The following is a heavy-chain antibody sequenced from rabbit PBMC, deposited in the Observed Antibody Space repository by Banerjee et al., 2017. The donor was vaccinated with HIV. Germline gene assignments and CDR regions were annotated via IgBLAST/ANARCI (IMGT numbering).Heavy chain of an antibody. J-gene: IGHJ4*01. Sequence: SWVNGRFTISLDNAQNTVFLQMTSLTAADTATYFCARRVYSTTWGPFKLWGPGTLVTVS. CDR3: ARRVYSTTWGPFKL. D-gene: IGHD7-1*01. V-gene: IGHV1S47*01.